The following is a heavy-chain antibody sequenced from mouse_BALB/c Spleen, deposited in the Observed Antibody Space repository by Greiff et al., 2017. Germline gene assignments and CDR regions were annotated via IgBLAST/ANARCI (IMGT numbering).Heavy chain of an antibody. CDR2: IDPENGDT. D-gene: IGHD2-1*01. J-gene: IGHJ3*01. CDR1: GFNIKDYY. V-gene: IGHV14-4*02. CDR3: KWGNYGSWFAY. Sequence: VHVKQSGAELVRSGASVKLSCTASGFNIKDYYMHWVKQRPEQGLEWIGWIDPENGDTEYDPKFQGKATMTADTSSNTAYLQLSSLTSEDTAVYYYKWGNYGSWFAYWGQGTLVTVSA.